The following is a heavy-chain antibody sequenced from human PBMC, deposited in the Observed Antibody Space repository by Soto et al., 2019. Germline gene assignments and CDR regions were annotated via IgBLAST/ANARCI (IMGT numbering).Heavy chain of an antibody. J-gene: IGHJ4*02. Sequence: EVQLVESGGGLVQPGGSLRLSCAASGFTFSSYSMNWVRQAPGKGLEWVSYISSSSSTIYYADSVKGRFTISRDNAKNSLYLQMNSLRAEDTAVYYCARAIYFSPYYVDYWGQGTLVTVSS. CDR3: ARAIYFSPYYVDY. CDR1: GFTFSSYS. D-gene: IGHD3-9*01. V-gene: IGHV3-48*01. CDR2: ISSSSSTI.